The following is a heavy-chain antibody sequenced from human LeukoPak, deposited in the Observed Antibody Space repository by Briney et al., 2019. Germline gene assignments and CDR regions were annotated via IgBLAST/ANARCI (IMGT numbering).Heavy chain of an antibody. CDR3: TSPYYCDSSGYYNY. CDR1: GFTFSGSA. J-gene: IGHJ4*02. CDR2: IRSKANSYAT. Sequence: GGSLRLSCAASGFTFSGSAMHWVRQASGKGLEWVGRIRSKANSYATAYAASVKGRFTISRDDSKNTAYLQMNSLKTEDTAVYYCTSPYYCDSSGYYNYWGQGTLVTVSS. D-gene: IGHD3-22*01. V-gene: IGHV3-73*01.